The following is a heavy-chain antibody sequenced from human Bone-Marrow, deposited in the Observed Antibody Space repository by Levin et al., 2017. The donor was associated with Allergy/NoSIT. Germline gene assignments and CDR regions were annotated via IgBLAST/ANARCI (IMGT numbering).Heavy chain of an antibody. V-gene: IGHV4-61*01. CDR2: IYYSGST. D-gene: IGHD4-11*01. CDR1: GGSVSSGSYY. CDR3: ARSTVTTSVDWFDP. Sequence: PSETLSLTCTVSGGSVSSGSYYWSWIRQPPGKGLEWIGYIYYSGSTNYNPSLKSRVTISVDTSKNQFSLKLSSVTAADTAVYYCARSTVTTSVDWFDPWGQGTLVTVSS. J-gene: IGHJ5*02.